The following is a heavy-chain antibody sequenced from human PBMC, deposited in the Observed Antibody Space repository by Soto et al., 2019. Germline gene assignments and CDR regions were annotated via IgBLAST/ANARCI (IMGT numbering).Heavy chain of an antibody. D-gene: IGHD5-12*01. CDR2: IYYSGST. Sequence: SETLSLTCTVSGGSISSGGYYWSWIRQHPGKGLEWIGYIYYSGSTYYNPSLKSRVTTSVDTSKNQFSLKLSSVTAADTAVYYCAREVSSGYGGDWFDPRGPGTLVTVST. CDR1: GGSISSGGYY. CDR3: AREVSSGYGGDWFDP. J-gene: IGHJ5*02. V-gene: IGHV4-31*03.